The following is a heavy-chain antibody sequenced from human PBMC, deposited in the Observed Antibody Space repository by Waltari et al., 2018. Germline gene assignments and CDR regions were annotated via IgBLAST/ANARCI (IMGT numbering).Heavy chain of an antibody. Sequence: QVQLVQSGAEVKKPGSSVKVSCKASGGTFSSYAISWVRQAPGQGLEWIGGIIPIFGTANYAQKFQGRVTITTDESTSTAYMELSSLRAEDTAVYYCAREDSSSSSFCDYWGQGTLVTVSS. V-gene: IGHV1-69*05. CDR2: IIPIFGTA. J-gene: IGHJ4*02. CDR1: GGTFSSYA. D-gene: IGHD6-6*01. CDR3: AREDSSSSSFCDY.